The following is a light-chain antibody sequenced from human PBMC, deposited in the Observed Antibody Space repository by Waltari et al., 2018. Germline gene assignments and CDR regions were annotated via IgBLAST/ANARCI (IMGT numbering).Light chain of an antibody. J-gene: IGLJ2*01. CDR3: AAWDDSLNGVG. Sequence: QYVLTQPPSASGTPGQRVAISCSGRSSNIGRTTVNWYQQLPGTAPKLLIYFNDQRPSGVPDRFSGSKSGTSAALAISGLRSEDEADYYCAAWDDSLNGVGFGGGTKLTVL. V-gene: IGLV1-44*01. CDR2: FND. CDR1: SSNIGRTT.